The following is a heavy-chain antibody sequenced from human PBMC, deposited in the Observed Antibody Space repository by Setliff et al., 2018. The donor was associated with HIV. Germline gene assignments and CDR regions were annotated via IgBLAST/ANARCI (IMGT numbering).Heavy chain of an antibody. CDR1: GFIFSSYW. CDR2: IKQDGSEK. D-gene: IGHD2-8*01. Sequence: GGSLRLSCAASGFIFSSYWMSWVRQAPGKGLEWVANIKQDGSEKYYVDSVKGRFTISRDNAKNSLFLQMNSLIAEDTAVYYCARVLLRTNAVYGVVSNRFDPWGQGTLVTVSS. CDR3: ARVLLRTNAVYGVVSNRFDP. J-gene: IGHJ5*02. V-gene: IGHV3-7*03.